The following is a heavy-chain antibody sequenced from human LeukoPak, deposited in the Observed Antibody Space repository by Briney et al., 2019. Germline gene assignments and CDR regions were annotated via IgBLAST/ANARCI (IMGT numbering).Heavy chain of an antibody. CDR3: ARVWEAVAGNWFDP. D-gene: IGHD6-19*01. CDR1: GYTFTGYY. V-gene: IGHV1-2*02. Sequence: GASVKVSCKASGYTFTGYYMHWVRQAPGQGLEWMGWINPNSGGTNYAQKFQGRVTMTRDTSISTAYMELSRLRSDDTAVYYCARVWEAVAGNWFDPWGQGTLVTVSS. J-gene: IGHJ5*02. CDR2: INPNSGGT.